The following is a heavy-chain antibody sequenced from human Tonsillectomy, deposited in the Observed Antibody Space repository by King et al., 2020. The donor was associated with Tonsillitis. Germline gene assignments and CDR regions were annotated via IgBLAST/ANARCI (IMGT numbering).Heavy chain of an antibody. J-gene: IGHJ4*02. Sequence: QLVQSGAEVKKPGSSVKVSCKASGGTFSDYVVNWVRQAPGHGLEWMGGIIPAFRTNNYAQTFQGRLTIIADESTSTAYMELRSLRSEDTAIYYCAGATLTAPPIPDSWGQGTLVTVSS. D-gene: IGHD6-25*01. CDR1: GGTFSDYV. CDR2: IIPAFRTN. CDR3: AGATLTAPPIPDS. V-gene: IGHV1-69*01.